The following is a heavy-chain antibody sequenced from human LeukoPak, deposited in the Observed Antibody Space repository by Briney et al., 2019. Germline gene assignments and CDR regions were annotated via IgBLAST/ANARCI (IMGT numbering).Heavy chain of an antibody. V-gene: IGHV3-30-3*01. D-gene: IGHD6-13*01. Sequence: GGSLRLSCAASGFIFSSHTMHWVRQAPGKGLEWVALISKDGTNDYYADSVKGRFTISRDNSKNTLYLQMSSLRADDTAVYYCARVGVITAAGTYDLWGQGTLVTVSS. CDR1: GFIFSSHT. CDR2: ISKDGTND. J-gene: IGHJ5*02. CDR3: ARVGVITAAGTYDL.